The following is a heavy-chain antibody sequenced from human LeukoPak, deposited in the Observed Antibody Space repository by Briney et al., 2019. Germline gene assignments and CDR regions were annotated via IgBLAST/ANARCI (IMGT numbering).Heavy chain of an antibody. J-gene: IGHJ3*02. CDR1: GFTFDDYA. D-gene: IGHD3-22*01. CDR3: AKGYDSSGYRMGGVFDI. CDR2: ISWNSGSI. V-gene: IGHV3-9*01. Sequence: PGGSLRLSCAASGFTFDDYAVHWARQAPGKGLEWVSGISWNSGSIGYADSVKGRFTISRDNAKNSLYLQMNSLRAEDTALYYCAKGYDSSGYRMGGVFDIWGQGTMVTVSS.